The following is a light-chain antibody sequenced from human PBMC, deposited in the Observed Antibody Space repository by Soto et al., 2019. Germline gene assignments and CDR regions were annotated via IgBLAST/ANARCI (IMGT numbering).Light chain of an antibody. CDR1: QSVNSY. Sequence: EIVLTQSPATLSLSPGERATLSCRASQSVNSYLAWYQQKPGQAPRLVIYDASNSATGIPARFSGSGSGTDFTLTISSLEPEDFAVYYCQQRSNWPPLTFGGGTKVEIK. J-gene: IGKJ4*01. CDR3: QQRSNWPPLT. CDR2: DAS. V-gene: IGKV3-11*01.